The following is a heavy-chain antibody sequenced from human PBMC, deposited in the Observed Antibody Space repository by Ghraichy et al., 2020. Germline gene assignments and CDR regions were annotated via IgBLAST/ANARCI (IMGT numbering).Heavy chain of an antibody. CDR2: IYYSGST. V-gene: IGHV4-59*01. CDR1: GGSISSYY. D-gene: IGHD6-13*01. J-gene: IGHJ4*02. CDR3: ASTGYSSSSSRYYFDY. Sequence: SETLSLTCTVSGGSISSYYWSWIRQPPGKGLEWIGYIYYSGSTNSNPSLKSRVTISVDTSKNQFSLKLSSVTAADTAVYYCASTGYSSSSSRYYFDYWGQGTLVTVSS.